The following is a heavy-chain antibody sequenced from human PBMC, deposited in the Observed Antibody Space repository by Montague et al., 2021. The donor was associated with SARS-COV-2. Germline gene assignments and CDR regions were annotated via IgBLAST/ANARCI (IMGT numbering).Heavy chain of an antibody. Sequence: SETRSLTCTVSGGSISSSSYYWGWIRQPPGKGLEWIGSIYYSGSTYYNPSLKSRVTISVDTSKNQFSLKLSSVTAADTAVYYCARHLKVSCYIAAAGAHDYWGQGTLVTVSS. V-gene: IGHV4-39*01. CDR1: GGSISSSSYY. CDR3: ARHLKVSCYIAAAGAHDY. D-gene: IGHD6-13*01. J-gene: IGHJ4*02. CDR2: IYYSGST.